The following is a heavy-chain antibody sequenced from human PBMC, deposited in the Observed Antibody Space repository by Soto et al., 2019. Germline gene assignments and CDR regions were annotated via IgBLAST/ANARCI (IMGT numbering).Heavy chain of an antibody. Sequence: GTSVEVSWEARGEGYTSNGMSWVRQDTGQGLEWMGWISAYNGNTNYAQKLQGRVTMTTDTSTSTAYMELSSLRSEDTAVYYCASRPAYSSGWYFSGAFDIWGQGTMVTVSS. CDR3: ASRPAYSSGWYFSGAFDI. CDR2: ISAYNGNT. J-gene: IGHJ3*02. CDR1: GEGYTSNG. V-gene: IGHV1-18*01. D-gene: IGHD6-19*01.